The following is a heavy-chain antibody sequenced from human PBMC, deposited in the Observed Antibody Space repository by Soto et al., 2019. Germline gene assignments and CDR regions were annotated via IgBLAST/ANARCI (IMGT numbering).Heavy chain of an antibody. J-gene: IGHJ4*02. CDR3: AHRILRTVFGLVTTTAIYFDF. Sequence: QITLNESGPTVVKPAETLTLTCTFSGFSLTTSGVGVGWIRQSPGKAPEWLALIYWDDDKRYSASLKSRLTSTKATSKNQVVLTMARVDPAATATYYCAHRILRTVFGLVTTTAIYFDFWGQGTPVVVSS. CDR1: GFSLTTSGVG. D-gene: IGHD3-3*01. V-gene: IGHV2-5*02. CDR2: IYWDDDK.